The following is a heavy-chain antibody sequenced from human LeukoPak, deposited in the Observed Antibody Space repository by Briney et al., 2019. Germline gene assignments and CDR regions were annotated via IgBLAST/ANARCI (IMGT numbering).Heavy chain of an antibody. CDR1: GFTFSSYT. V-gene: IGHV3-21*01. CDR2: ISSSSYYI. Sequence: TGGSLRLSCAASGFTFSSYTMNWVRQAPGKGLEWVSSISSSSYYIYYADSVKGGFTISRDNAKNALYLQMNSLRAEDTAVYYCATSDFNILTGYNDYWGQGTLVTVSS. CDR3: ATSDFNILTGYNDY. D-gene: IGHD3-9*01. J-gene: IGHJ4*02.